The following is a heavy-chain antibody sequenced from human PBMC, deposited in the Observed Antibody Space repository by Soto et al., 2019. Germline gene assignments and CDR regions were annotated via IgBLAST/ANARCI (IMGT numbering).Heavy chain of an antibody. V-gene: IGHV5-10-1*01. CDR2: IDPSDSQT. CDR3: ARQIYDSDTGPNFKYYFDS. D-gene: IGHD3-22*01. Sequence: LGESLKISCKGSGYSFAGYWITWVRQKPGKGLEWMGRIDPSDSQTYYSPSFRGHVTISVTKSITTVFLQWSSLRASDTAMYYCARQIYDSDTGPNFKYYFDSWGQGTPVTVS. CDR1: GYSFAGYW. J-gene: IGHJ4*02.